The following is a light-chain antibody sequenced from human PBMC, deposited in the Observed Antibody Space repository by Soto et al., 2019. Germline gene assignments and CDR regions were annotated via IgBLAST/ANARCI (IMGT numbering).Light chain of an antibody. CDR2: KVS. V-gene: IGKV2-30*01. J-gene: IGKJ2*01. CDR1: QSLAYSDGNTY. Sequence: DVVMTQSPLSLPVTLGQPASISCRSSQSLAYSDGNTYLNWFQQRPGQSPRRLIYKVSNRDSGVPARVTGSGSGTCFTLKISRVEAEDVGVYYCMQGTHWPPYTFGQGTKLEIK. CDR3: MQGTHWPPYT.